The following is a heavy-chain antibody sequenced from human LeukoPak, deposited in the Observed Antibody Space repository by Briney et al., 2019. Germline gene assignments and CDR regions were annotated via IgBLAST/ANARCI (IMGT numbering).Heavy chain of an antibody. CDR1: GFIFRNYA. D-gene: IGHD7-27*01. CDR3: AREHWDFDY. Sequence: PGGSLRLSCAASGFIFRNYAITWIRQAPGKGLEWVSEISGSGESTYYGDSVKGRFTISRDNSKNTLYLQMNSLRAGDTAIYYCAREHWDFDYWGQGTLVTVSS. J-gene: IGHJ4*02. V-gene: IGHV3-23*01. CDR2: ISGSGEST.